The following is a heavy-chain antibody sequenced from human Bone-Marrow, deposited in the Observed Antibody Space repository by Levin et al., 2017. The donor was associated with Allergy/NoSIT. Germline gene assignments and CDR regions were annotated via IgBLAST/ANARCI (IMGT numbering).Heavy chain of an antibody. V-gene: IGHV4-59*01. D-gene: IGHD1-1*01. CDR3: AREGSSTMGATQVYYYYGMDV. J-gene: IGHJ6*02. CDR2: VYYNGAT. Sequence: TSETLSLTCTVSGGSISSYYWSWIRQPPGRGLEWIGYVYYNGATNYNPSLKSRIAISVDTSKNEFSLKLNSVTAADTAIYYCAREGSSTMGATQVYYYYGMDVWGQGTTVTVSS. CDR1: GGSISSYY.